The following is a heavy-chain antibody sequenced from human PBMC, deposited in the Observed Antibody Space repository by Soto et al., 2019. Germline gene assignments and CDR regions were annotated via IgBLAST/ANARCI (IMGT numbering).Heavy chain of an antibody. CDR3: ARGFRGYSYGRLDY. CDR1: GGTFSSYA. D-gene: IGHD5-18*01. J-gene: IGHJ4*02. V-gene: IGHV1-69*13. CDR2: IIPIFSTA. Sequence: SVKVSCQASGGTFSSYAISWVRQAPGQGLEWMGGIIPIFSTANYAQKFQGRVTITADESTSTAYMELSSLRSEETAVYYCARGFRGYSYGRLDYWGQGTLVTVSS.